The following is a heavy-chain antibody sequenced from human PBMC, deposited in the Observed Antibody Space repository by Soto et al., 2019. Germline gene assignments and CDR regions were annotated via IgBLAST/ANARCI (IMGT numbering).Heavy chain of an antibody. D-gene: IGHD3-10*01. CDR1: GFTFTIYA. CDR2: ITGSGGST. J-gene: IGHJ4*02. CDR3: AKARGAMVRGAAYYFDY. V-gene: IGHV3-23*01. Sequence: RGGSLRLSCAASGFTFTIYAMSWVRQAPGKGLEWVSAITGSGGSTYYADSVKGRFTISRDNSKNTLCLQMNSLRAEDTAVYYCAKARGAMVRGAAYYFDYWGQGTLVTVSS.